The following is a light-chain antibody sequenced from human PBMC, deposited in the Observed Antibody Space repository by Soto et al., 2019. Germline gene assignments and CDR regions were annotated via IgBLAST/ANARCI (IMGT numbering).Light chain of an antibody. V-gene: IGKV1-5*01. CDR1: QSISTW. CDR2: DAS. CDR3: QQYNGYFI. Sequence: DIQMTQSPSTLSASVGDRVTITCRASQSISTWLAWYQQKPGKAPKLLIYDASTLERGVPSRFGGSGSGTEFTLTISSLQPDDFATYYCQQYNGYFIFGQGTNLEIK. J-gene: IGKJ2*01.